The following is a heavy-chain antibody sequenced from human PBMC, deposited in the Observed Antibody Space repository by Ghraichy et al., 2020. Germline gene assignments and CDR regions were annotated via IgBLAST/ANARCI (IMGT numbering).Heavy chain of an antibody. Sequence: GGSLRLSCAASGFTFSSYGMHWVRQAPGKGLEWVAFIRYDGSNKYYADSVKGRFTISRDSSKNTLYLQMNSLRAEDTAVYYCAKNPYGDYDYYYYYYMGVWGKGTTVTVSS. CDR3: AKNPYGDYDYYYYYYMGV. J-gene: IGHJ6*03. CDR1: GFTFSSYG. CDR2: IRYDGSNK. D-gene: IGHD4-17*01. V-gene: IGHV3-30*02.